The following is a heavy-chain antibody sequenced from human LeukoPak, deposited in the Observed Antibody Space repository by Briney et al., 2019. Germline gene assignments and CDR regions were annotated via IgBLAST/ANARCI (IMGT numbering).Heavy chain of an antibody. V-gene: IGHV4-39*07. CDR3: AREDITMIVGNDY. CDR2: IYYSGST. D-gene: IGHD3-22*01. J-gene: IGHJ4*02. Sequence: PSETLSLTCTVSGGSISSSSYYWGWIRQPPGKGLEWIGSIYYSGSTYYNPSLKSRVTISVDTSKNQFSLKLSSVTAADTAVYYCAREDITMIVGNDYWGQGTLVTVSS. CDR1: GGSISSSSYY.